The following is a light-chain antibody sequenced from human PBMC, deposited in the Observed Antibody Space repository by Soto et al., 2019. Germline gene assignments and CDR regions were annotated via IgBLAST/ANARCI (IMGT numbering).Light chain of an antibody. CDR3: QQYGSSPAT. J-gene: IGKJ1*01. Sequence: EIVLTQSPGTLSLSPVERATLSFRASQSVSSSYLAWYQQKPGQAPRLLIYGASSRAIGIPDRFSGSGSGTDFTLTISRLEPEDFAVYYCQQYGSSPATFGQGTKVDI. CDR1: QSVSSSY. V-gene: IGKV3-20*01. CDR2: GAS.